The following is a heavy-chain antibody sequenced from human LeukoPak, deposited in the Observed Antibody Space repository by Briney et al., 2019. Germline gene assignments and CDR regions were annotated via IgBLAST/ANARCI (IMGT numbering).Heavy chain of an antibody. CDR1: GFTFDDYA. CDR3: AKDGASYYGSYYFDY. Sequence: GRSLRLSCAASGFTFDDYAMHWVRQAPGKGLEWVSGISWNSGSIGYADSVKGRFTISRDNAKNSLYLQMNSLRAEDTALYYCAKDGASYYGSYYFDYWGQGTLVTVSS. D-gene: IGHD3-10*01. J-gene: IGHJ4*02. V-gene: IGHV3-9*01. CDR2: ISWNSGSI.